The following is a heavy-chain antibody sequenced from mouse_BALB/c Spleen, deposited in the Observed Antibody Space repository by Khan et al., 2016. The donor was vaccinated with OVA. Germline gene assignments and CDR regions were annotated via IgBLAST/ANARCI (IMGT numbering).Heavy chain of an antibody. J-gene: IGHJ2*01. CDR2: TNPTNGRT. Sequence: QVQLKESGAELVKAGASVKMSCKASGYTFTSYWMHWVQQRLGQGLEWLAETNPTNGRTYYNEKFTSKATLTVDKSSSTAYMLLSWPTYEDSAVYYGARIKDIVDTYFDYWGQGTTLTVSS. CDR1: GYTFTSYW. V-gene: IGHV1S81*02. D-gene: IGHD1-1*01. CDR3: ARIKDIVDTYFDY.